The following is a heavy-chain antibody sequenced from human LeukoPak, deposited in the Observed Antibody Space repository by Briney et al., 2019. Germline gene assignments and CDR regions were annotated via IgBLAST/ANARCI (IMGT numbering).Heavy chain of an antibody. J-gene: IGHJ4*02. V-gene: IGHV1-69*06. CDR2: IIPIFGTA. CDR3: ASEAYYYDSSGYYKY. Sequence: SVKVSCKASGGTFSSYAISWVRQAPGQGLEWMGGIIPIFGTANYAQKFQGRVTITADKSTSTAYMELSSLRSEDTAVYYCASEAYYYDSSGYYKYWGQGTLVTVSS. D-gene: IGHD3-22*01. CDR1: GGTFSSYA.